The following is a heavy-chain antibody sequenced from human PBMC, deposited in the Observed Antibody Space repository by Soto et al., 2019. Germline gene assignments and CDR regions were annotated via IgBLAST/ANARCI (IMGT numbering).Heavy chain of an antibody. CDR3: ARENYDFWSGKGLDV. CDR2: IWHDGSTE. CDR1: GFAFRTSG. J-gene: IGHJ6*02. Sequence: QVQLVESGGGVIQPGRSLRLSCAASGFAFRTSGMHWVRQAPGKGLQWVAIIWHDGSTEYYADSVNGRFTISRDNSKDTLDRQMNSLRAEDTAVYYCARENYDFWSGKGLDVWGQGTTVTVSS. D-gene: IGHD3-3*01. V-gene: IGHV3-33*08.